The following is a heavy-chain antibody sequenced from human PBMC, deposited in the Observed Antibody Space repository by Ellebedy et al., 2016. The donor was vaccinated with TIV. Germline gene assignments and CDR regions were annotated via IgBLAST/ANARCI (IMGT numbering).Heavy chain of an antibody. CDR2: INGGSGDT. CDR1: GYIFTTYA. Sequence: AASVKVSCKASGYIFTTYAMHWVRQAPGQRLEWMGWINGGSGDTHFSQKFQGRVTITRDTSTSTAYMELSSLRSEDTAVYYCARQGLGPIDYWGQGTLVTVSS. CDR3: ARQGLGPIDY. D-gene: IGHD3/OR15-3a*01. V-gene: IGHV1-3*01. J-gene: IGHJ4*02.